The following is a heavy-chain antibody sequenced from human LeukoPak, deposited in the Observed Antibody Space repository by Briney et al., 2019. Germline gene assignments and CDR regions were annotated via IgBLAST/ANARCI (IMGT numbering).Heavy chain of an antibody. J-gene: IGHJ5*02. D-gene: IGHD4-23*01. V-gene: IGHV4-39*01. Sequence: AETLSLICTVSGGSISRSGYYWTWIRQSPGKGLEWLGNIYSSGNPYYSPSLKTRINISLDTSKNQFSLKLTSVTAADTAVYYCASHDCGGDSGDSWGQGTLVTVSS. CDR2: IYSSGNP. CDR1: GGSISRSGYY. CDR3: ASHDCGGDSGDS.